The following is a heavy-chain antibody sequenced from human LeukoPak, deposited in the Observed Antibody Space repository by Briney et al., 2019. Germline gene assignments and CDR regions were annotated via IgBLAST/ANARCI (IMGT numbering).Heavy chain of an antibody. CDR1: GYTFSNYG. V-gene: IGHV1-18*01. CDR2: ITAYNGNR. J-gene: IGHJ4*01. Sequence: ASVTVSCTTSGYTFSNYGISRVRQAPGQGLEWMGWITAYNGNRLYAQRFQGRITLTTDTSTSTSYMELRSLEYDDTAIYYCARDNDKVVDHWGQGTLVTVSS. D-gene: IGHD1-1*01. CDR3: ARDNDKVVDH.